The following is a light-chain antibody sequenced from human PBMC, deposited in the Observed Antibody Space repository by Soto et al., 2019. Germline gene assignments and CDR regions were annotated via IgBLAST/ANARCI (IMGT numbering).Light chain of an antibody. CDR2: STN. CDR3: VLYMGSGLRV. CDR1: SGSVSTSYY. Sequence: QAVVTQEPSFSVSPGGTVTLTCGLSSGSVSTSYYPSCYQQTPGQAPRTLIYSTNTRSSGVPDRFSGSILGNKAALTITGAQADDESDYYCVLYMGSGLRVFGGGTQLTVL. V-gene: IGLV8-61*01. J-gene: IGLJ2*01.